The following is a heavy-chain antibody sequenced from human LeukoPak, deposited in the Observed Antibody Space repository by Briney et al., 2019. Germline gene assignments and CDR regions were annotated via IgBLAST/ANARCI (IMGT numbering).Heavy chain of an antibody. CDR3: ARSSGDYYDSSGYIGYYFDY. D-gene: IGHD3-22*01. V-gene: IGHV1-18*01. CDR2: ISAYNGNT. J-gene: IGHJ4*02. CDR1: GGTFTSYG. Sequence: GASVKVSCKASGGTFTSYGISWVRQAPGQGLEWMGWISAYNGNTNYAQKLQGRVTMTTDTSTSTAYMELRSLRSDDTAVYYCARSSGDYYDSSGYIGYYFDYWGQGTLVTVSS.